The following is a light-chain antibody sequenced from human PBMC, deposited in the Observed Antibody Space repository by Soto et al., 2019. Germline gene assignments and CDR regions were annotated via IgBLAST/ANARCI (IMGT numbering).Light chain of an antibody. V-gene: IGKV2-30*02. Sequence: DVVMTQSPLSLPVTLGQPASISCRSSQSLVHSDGNTYLNWFQQRPGQSPRRLIYKVSNRDSGGPDRFSCSGSGTDFTLKISRVESEDVGVYDCVQTIHLPWTFGQGTRVEIK. CDR2: KVS. J-gene: IGKJ1*01. CDR1: QSLVHSDGNTY. CDR3: VQTIHLPWT.